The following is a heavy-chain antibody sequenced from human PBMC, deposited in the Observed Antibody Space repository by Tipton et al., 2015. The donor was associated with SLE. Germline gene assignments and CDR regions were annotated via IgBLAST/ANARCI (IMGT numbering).Heavy chain of an antibody. J-gene: IGHJ2*01. CDR3: ARGWGAFGVVTRYFDL. D-gene: IGHD3-3*01. V-gene: IGHV3-21*01. CDR2: ISSSSSYI. CDR1: GFTFSSYS. Sequence: SLRLSCAASGFTFSSYSMNWVRQAPGKGLEWVSSISSSSSYIYYADSVKGRFTISRDNAKNSLYLQMNSLRAEDTAVYYCARGWGAFGVVTRYFDLWGRGTLVTVSS.